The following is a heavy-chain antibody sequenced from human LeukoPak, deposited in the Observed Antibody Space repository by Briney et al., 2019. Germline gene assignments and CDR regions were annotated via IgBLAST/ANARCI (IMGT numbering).Heavy chain of an antibody. Sequence: PGGSLRLSCAASGFTFSSYATHWVRQAPGKGLEWVAVISYDGSNKYYADSVKGRFTISRDNSKNTLYLQMNSLRAEDTAVYYCARDRIVVVVAATLLYRGQGTLVTVSS. CDR1: GFTFSSYA. CDR3: ARDRIVVVVAATLLY. D-gene: IGHD2-15*01. V-gene: IGHV3-30-3*01. CDR2: ISYDGSNK. J-gene: IGHJ4*02.